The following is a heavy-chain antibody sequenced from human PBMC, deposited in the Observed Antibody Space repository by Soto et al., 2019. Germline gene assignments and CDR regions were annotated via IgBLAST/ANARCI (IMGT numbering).Heavy chain of an antibody. CDR3: AKNRRRNDYFDY. J-gene: IGHJ4*02. CDR2: ISWNSGSI. Sequence: EVQLVESGGGLVQPGRSLRLSCAASGFTFDDYAMHWVRQAPGQGLEWVSGISWNSGSIGYADSVKGRFTISRDNAKNSLYLQMNSLRAEDTALYYCAKNRRRNDYFDYWGQGTLVTVSS. V-gene: IGHV3-9*01. CDR1: GFTFDDYA.